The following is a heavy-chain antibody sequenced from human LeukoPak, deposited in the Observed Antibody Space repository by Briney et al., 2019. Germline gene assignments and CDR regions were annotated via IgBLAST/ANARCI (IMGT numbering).Heavy chain of an antibody. D-gene: IGHD2-2*01. CDR3: AKLASLCTSTSCVRGGFDF. V-gene: IGHV3-23*01. CDR1: GFTSSNHA. J-gene: IGHJ4*02. Sequence: GGSLRLSCTASGFTSSNHAMTWVRQAPGTGLEWVSALTGSGGSTYYADSVKGRFTISRDNSLNTLYLQLNSLRADDTAKYFCAKLASLCTSTSCVRGGFDFWGQGTLVTVSS. CDR2: LTGSGGST.